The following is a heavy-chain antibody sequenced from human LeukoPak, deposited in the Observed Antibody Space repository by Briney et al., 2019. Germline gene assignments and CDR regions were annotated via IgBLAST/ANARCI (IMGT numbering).Heavy chain of an antibody. CDR3: TRDHNRRLGELSLLDY. CDR1: GFTFRSYA. V-gene: IGHV3-30*04. Sequence: PGGSLRLSCAASGFTFRSYAMHWVRQAPGKGLEWVAVISFDGSNKYYADSVKSRFTISRDNSKNTLYLQMDRQRVEDTAVYYCTRDHNRRLGELSLLDYWGQGTLVTVSS. D-gene: IGHD3-16*02. CDR2: ISFDGSNK. J-gene: IGHJ4*02.